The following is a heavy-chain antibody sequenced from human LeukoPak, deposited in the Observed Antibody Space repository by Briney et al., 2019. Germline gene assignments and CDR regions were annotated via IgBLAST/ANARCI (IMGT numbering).Heavy chain of an antibody. CDR1: GFSISTYW. V-gene: IGHV3-7*01. CDR3: ARRYCSGGVCYSIYFDY. J-gene: IGHJ4*02. D-gene: IGHD2-15*01. Sequence: PGGSLRLSWAASGFSISTYWMSCFIQAPGKGLQWVVNIKQDGSKKYYVDSVKGRFNMSRDNAKNSVYLQMNSRRGEDTAVYYCARRYCSGGVCYSIYFDYGGQGTLVTV. CDR2: IKQDGSKK.